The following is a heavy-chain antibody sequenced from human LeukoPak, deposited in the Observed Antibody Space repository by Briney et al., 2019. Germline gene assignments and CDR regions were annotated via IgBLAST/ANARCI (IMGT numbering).Heavy chain of an antibody. V-gene: IGHV4-59*08. CDR3: ARAYSSGWSSDY. J-gene: IGHJ4*02. CDR2: LYYSGST. D-gene: IGHD6-19*01. CDR1: GGSTSSYY. Sequence: PSETLSLNCTVSGGSTSSYYWSWIRQPPGKGLEWIGYLYYSGSTNYNPSLKSRVTISVDTSKNQFSLKLSSVTAADTAVYYCARAYSSGWSSDYWGQGTLVTVSS.